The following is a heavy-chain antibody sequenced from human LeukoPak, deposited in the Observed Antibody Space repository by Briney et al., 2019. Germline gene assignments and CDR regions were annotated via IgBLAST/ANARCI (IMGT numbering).Heavy chain of an antibody. Sequence: ASVKVSCKASGYTVTDYYMHWVRQAPGQGLEWMGWINPNSGGTNYAQKFQGRVTMTRDTSISTAYMELSRLRSDDTAVYYCARVERLLAPFDYWGQGTLVTVSS. V-gene: IGHV1-2*02. CDR3: ARVERLLAPFDY. CDR2: INPNSGGT. CDR1: GYTVTDYY. J-gene: IGHJ4*02. D-gene: IGHD2-15*01.